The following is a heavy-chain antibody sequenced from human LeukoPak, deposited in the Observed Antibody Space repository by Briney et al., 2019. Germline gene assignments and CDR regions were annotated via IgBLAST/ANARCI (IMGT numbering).Heavy chain of an antibody. CDR3: ARHEEEDGYNAKTLDY. Sequence: SETLSLTCTVSVGSISSNNYWAWIRQPPGMGLEWIGTIHYSGNTYYNPSPRSRVTFSVDTSKNQCSLRLSSVTAADTAVYYCARHEEEDGYNAKTLDYWGQRTLVTVSS. D-gene: IGHD5-24*01. CDR2: IHYSGNT. V-gene: IGHV4-39*01. J-gene: IGHJ4*02. CDR1: VGSISSNNY.